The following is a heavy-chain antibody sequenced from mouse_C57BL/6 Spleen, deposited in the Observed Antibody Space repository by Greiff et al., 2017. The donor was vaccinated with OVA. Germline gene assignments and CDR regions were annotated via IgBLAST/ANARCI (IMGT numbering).Heavy chain of an antibody. D-gene: IGHD1-1*01. J-gene: IGHJ1*03. CDR2: LHPNSGST. CDR3: ARGGTTVVARYFDV. Sequence: QVQLQQPGAELVKPGASVKLSCKASGYTFTSYWMPWVKQRPGQGLEWIGMLHPNSGSTNYNETFKSKATLTVDKSSSTAYMQLSSLTSEDSAVYYCARGGTTVVARYFDVWGTGTTVTVSS. V-gene: IGHV1-64*01. CDR1: GYTFTSYW.